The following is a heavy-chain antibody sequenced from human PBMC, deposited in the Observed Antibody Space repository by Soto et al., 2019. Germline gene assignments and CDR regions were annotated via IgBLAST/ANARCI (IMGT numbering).Heavy chain of an antibody. CDR1: GFTFSSSS. CDR3: AAERLLYAMDV. V-gene: IGHV1-58*01. Sequence: SVKVSCKASGFTFSSSSVQWVRQARGQGLEWIGWIVVDSGDTNFAQKFHERVTITRDMSTSTAYMELRRLTSEDTAVYYCAAERLLYAMDVWGQGTTVTVS. CDR2: IVVDSGDT. J-gene: IGHJ6*02.